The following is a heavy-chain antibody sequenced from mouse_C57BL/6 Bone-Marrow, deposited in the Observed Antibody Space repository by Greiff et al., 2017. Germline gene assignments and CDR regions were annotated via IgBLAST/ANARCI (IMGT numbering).Heavy chain of an antibody. CDR3: APSWAY. J-gene: IGHJ3*01. V-gene: IGHV1-50*01. Sequence: QVQLQQPGAELVKPGASVKLSCKASGYTFTSYWMQWVKQRPGQGLEWIGEIDPSDSYTTYNQKFKGKATLTVDTSSSTAYMQLSSLTSEDSAVYYCAPSWAYWGQGTLVTVSA. CDR1: GYTFTSYW. CDR2: IDPSDSYT.